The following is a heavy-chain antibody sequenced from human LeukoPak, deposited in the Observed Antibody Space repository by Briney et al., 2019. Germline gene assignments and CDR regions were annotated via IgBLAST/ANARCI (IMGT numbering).Heavy chain of an antibody. CDR2: IYTSGRT. Sequence: SETLSLTCTVSGASISSYYWSWIRQPAGKGLEWIGRIYTSGRTNYNPSLKSRVTMSVDTSKKQFSLKLSSVTAADTAVYYCARDPQLGPFDYWGQGTLVTVSS. V-gene: IGHV4-4*07. J-gene: IGHJ4*02. D-gene: IGHD6-6*01. CDR3: ARDPQLGPFDY. CDR1: GASISSYY.